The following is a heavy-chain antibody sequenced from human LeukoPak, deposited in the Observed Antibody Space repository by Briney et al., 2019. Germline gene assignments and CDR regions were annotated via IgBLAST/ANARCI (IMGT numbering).Heavy chain of an antibody. Sequence: ASGKVSCKASGYTFTSYGISWVREAGGQGLEWMGWISAYNGNTNYAQRLQGRVTMTTATSTSTAYMELRSLRSDATAVYYCARGCSGGSCRFDYWGQGTLVTVSS. CDR1: GYTFTSYG. V-gene: IGHV1-18*01. CDR2: ISAYNGNT. J-gene: IGHJ4*02. D-gene: IGHD2-15*01. CDR3: ARGCSGGSCRFDY.